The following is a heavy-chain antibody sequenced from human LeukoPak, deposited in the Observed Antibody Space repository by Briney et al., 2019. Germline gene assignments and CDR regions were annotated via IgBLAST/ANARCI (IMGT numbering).Heavy chain of an antibody. CDR1: GFTFSNYW. CDR3: ARDMIRGIFDAFDI. V-gene: IGHV3-74*01. J-gene: IGHJ3*02. CDR2: VNNDGSST. D-gene: IGHD3-10*01. Sequence: GGSLGLSCAASGFTFSNYWMHWVRQTPGKGLVWVSCVNNDGSSTNYADSVKGRFTVSRDNTKNTLYLQMNSLRAEDTAVYYCARDMIRGIFDAFDIWGRGTMVTVSS.